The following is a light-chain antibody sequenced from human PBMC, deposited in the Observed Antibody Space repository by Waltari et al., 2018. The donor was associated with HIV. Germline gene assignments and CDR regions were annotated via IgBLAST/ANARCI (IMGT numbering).Light chain of an antibody. V-gene: IGLV1-44*01. CDR2: GKN. Sequence: QSVMPQPASASGTPGQRVTISCSGSRSNIGSNTVSWFQQLPRTAPRLLIYGKNQRPSGVPDRFSGSKSGTSASLAISGLQSEDEADYFCAAWDDSLNGPVFGGGTKLTVL. J-gene: IGLJ2*01. CDR1: RSNIGSNT. CDR3: AAWDDSLNGPV.